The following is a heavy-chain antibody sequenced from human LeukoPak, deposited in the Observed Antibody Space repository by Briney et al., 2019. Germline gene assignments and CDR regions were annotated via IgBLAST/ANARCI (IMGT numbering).Heavy chain of an antibody. Sequence: GTSVKVSCKASGYTFTGYYMHWVRQAPGKGLEWVAVISYDGSNKYYADSVKGRFTISRDNSKNTLYLQMNSLRAEDTAVYYCARASGYLRNYFDYWGQGTLVTVSS. J-gene: IGHJ4*02. D-gene: IGHD3-22*01. CDR1: GYTFTGYY. CDR2: ISYDGSNK. V-gene: IGHV3-30*01. CDR3: ARASGYLRNYFDY.